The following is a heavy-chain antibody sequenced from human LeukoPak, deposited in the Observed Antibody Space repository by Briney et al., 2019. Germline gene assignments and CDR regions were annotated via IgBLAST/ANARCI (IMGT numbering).Heavy chain of an antibody. CDR1: GFTFSDYY. CDR3: ARDRTITSYYYYMDV. D-gene: IGHD3-10*01. CDR2: ISSSGRTI. J-gene: IGHJ6*03. Sequence: GGSLRLSCAASGFTFSDYYMSWIRQAPGKGLEWVSYISSSGRTIYYADSVKGRFTISRGNAKNSLYLQMNSLRAEDTAVYYCARDRTITSYYYYMDVWGKGTTVTVSS. V-gene: IGHV3-11*01.